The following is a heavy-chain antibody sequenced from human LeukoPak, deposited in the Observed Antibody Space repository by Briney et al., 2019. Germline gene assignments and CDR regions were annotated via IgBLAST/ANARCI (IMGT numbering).Heavy chain of an antibody. CDR1: GFTFSSYS. J-gene: IGHJ4*02. CDR2: ISSSSSYI. V-gene: IGHV3-21*01. CDR3: ARGKDMTTVTTDLDY. Sequence: MAGGYLRLYCSASGFTFSSYSMNWVRQAPGNGLEWVSSISSSSSYIYYADSVKGRFTISRDNAKTSLYLQMNSLRAEDTAVYYCARGKDMTTVTTDLDYWGQGTLVTVSS. D-gene: IGHD4-17*01.